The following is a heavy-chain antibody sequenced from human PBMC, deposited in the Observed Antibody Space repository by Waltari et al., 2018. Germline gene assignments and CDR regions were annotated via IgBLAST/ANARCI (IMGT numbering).Heavy chain of an antibody. CDR2: IWYDGSNK. J-gene: IGHJ4*02. CDR3: ARGSRATWELVDY. CDR1: GFTFSSYG. Sequence: QVQLVESGGGVVQPGRSLRLSCAASGFTFSSYGMHWVRQAPGKGLEWVAVIWYDGSNKYYADSVKGRFTISRDNSKNTLYLQMNSLRAEDTAVYYCARGSRATWELVDYWGQGTLVTVSP. D-gene: IGHD1-26*01. V-gene: IGHV3-33*01.